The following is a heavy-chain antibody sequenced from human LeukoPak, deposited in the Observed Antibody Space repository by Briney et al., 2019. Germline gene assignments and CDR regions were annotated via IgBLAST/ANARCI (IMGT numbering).Heavy chain of an antibody. Sequence: GSSVKVSCKAPGGTFSSYTISWVRQAPGQGLEWMGRIIPILGIANYAQKFQGRVTITADKSTSTAYMELSSLRSEDTAVYYCAKDWPGPNYSNYWGQGTLVTVSS. CDR1: GGTFSSYT. CDR2: IIPILGIA. V-gene: IGHV1-69*04. D-gene: IGHD4-11*01. J-gene: IGHJ4*02. CDR3: AKDWPGPNYSNY.